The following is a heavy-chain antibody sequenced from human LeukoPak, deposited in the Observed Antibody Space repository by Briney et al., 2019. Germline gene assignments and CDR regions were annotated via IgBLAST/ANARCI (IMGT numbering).Heavy chain of an antibody. CDR2: ISWDGGST. D-gene: IGHD5-18*01. J-gene: IGHJ4*02. Sequence: GGFLRLSCAASGFTFDDYTMHWVRQAPGKGLEWVSLISWDGGSTYYADSVKGRFTISRDNSKNSLYLQMNSLRTEDTALYYCAKARQRGYSYGYGAALDYWGQGTLVTVSS. V-gene: IGHV3-43*01. CDR3: AKARQRGYSYGYGAALDY. CDR1: GFTFDDYT.